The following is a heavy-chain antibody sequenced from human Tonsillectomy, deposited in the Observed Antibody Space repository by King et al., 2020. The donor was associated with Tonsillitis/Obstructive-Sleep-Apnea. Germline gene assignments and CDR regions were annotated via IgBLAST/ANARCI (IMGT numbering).Heavy chain of an antibody. CDR3: ARGGRVGATTLFDY. CDR1: GFTFSRYS. CDR2: ISTSGSTI. J-gene: IGHJ4*02. V-gene: IGHV3-48*02. Sequence: VQLVESGGGLVQPGGSLRLSCAASGFTFSRYSMNWVRQAPGKGLEWISYISTSGSTIYYADSMKGRFTISRDNAKNSLYLQMNRLRDEGTAVYYCARGGRVGATTLFDYWGQGTLVTVSS. D-gene: IGHD1-26*01.